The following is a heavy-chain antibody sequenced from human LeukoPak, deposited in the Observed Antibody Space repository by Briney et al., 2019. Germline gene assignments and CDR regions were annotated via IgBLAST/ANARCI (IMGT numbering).Heavy chain of an antibody. CDR2: INHSGST. CDR1: GGSIRNSSFY. CDR3: ARGRYDYVWGSYHRGFDY. V-gene: IGHV4-39*07. D-gene: IGHD3-16*01. Sequence: PSETLSLTCAVSGGSIRNSSFYWGWIRQPPGKGLEWIGEINHSGSTNYNPSLKSRVTISVDTSKNQFSLKLSSVTAADTAVYYCARGRYDYVWGSYHRGFDYWGQGTLVTVSS. J-gene: IGHJ4*02.